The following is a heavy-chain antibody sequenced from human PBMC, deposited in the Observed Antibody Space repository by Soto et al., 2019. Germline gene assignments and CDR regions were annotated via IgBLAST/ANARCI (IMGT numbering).Heavy chain of an antibody. J-gene: IGHJ6*02. V-gene: IGHV5-10-1*01. CDR1: GYSFTSYW. Sequence: GESLKISCKGSGYSFTSYWISWVRQMPGKGLEWMGRIDPSDSYTNYSPSFQGHVTISADKSISTAYLQWSSLKASDTAMYYCARHDYDSSGYFYGMDVWGQGTTVTVS. CDR2: IDPSDSYT. D-gene: IGHD3-22*01. CDR3: ARHDYDSSGYFYGMDV.